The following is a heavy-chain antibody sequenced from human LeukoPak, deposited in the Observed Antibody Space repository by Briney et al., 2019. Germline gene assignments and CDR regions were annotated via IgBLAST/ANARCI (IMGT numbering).Heavy chain of an antibody. CDR3: ASYREAYDLYPHGLDV. Sequence: SETLSLTCSVSGASVSTTAYFWNWLRQPGGEGLEWIGRIYASGNTHYHPSLKSRFTTSLDTSKNQSSLTMNSVTAADSAVYFCASYREAYDLYPHGLDVGGRGTVVTVSS. D-gene: IGHD5-24*01. CDR1: GASVSTTAYF. V-gene: IGHV4-61*02. CDR2: IYASGNT. J-gene: IGHJ3*01.